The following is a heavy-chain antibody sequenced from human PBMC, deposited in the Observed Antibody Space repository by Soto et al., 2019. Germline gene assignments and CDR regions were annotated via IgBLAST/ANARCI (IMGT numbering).Heavy chain of an antibody. Sequence: NPSETLSLTCVISWDSVSSNSAAWNWIRQSPSRGLEWLGRTYYRSKWYNDYAVSVKSRITINPDTSKNQFSLQLNSVTPEDTAVYYCARGKIAAAGNSYGMDVWGQGTTVTVSS. CDR2: TYYRSKWYN. CDR3: ARGKIAAAGNSYGMDV. J-gene: IGHJ6*02. CDR1: WDSVSSNSAA. D-gene: IGHD6-13*01. V-gene: IGHV6-1*01.